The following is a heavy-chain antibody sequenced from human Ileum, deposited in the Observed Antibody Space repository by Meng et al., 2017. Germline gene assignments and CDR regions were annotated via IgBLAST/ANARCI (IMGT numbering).Heavy chain of an antibody. V-gene: IGHV3-15*01. J-gene: IGHJ4*02. CDR3: THGNLAGTFFDY. D-gene: IGHD1-1*01. Sequence: GESLKISCAVSGFTFSGAWMSWVRQAPGKGLEWVSRIKSKRDGETTDYAAPVKGRFTISRDDSENTVYLQMNSLKAEDTAVYYCTHGNLAGTFFDYWSQGILVTVSS. CDR1: GFTFSGAW. CDR2: IKSKRDGETT.